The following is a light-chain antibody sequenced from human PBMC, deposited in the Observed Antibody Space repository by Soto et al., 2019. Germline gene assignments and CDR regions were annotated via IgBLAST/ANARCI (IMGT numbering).Light chain of an antibody. J-gene: IGKJ4*01. CDR2: AAS. CDR1: QGISSY. V-gene: IGKV1-8*01. CDR3: QLYYIYTLT. Sequence: AIRMTQSPSSLSASTGDRVTITCRASQGISSYLAWYQQKPGKAPKLLIYAASTLQSGVPSRFSGSGSGTDFTLTISCLQSEYFATYYSQLYYIYTLTVGGGTNLDIK.